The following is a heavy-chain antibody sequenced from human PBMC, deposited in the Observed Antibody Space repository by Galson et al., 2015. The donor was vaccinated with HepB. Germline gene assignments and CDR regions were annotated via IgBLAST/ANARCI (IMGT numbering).Heavy chain of an antibody. Sequence: SLRLSCAASEFTVNNYWVHWVRQAPGKGLEWVSEINRDGSGTHYADSVKGRFTISGDNGKNTVYLQMNSLRVEDTAVYYCATTGRDACDIWGQGTVVTVSS. J-gene: IGHJ3*02. V-gene: IGHV3-74*01. CDR2: INRDGSGT. CDR1: EFTVNNYW. D-gene: IGHD1-1*01. CDR3: ATTGRDACDI.